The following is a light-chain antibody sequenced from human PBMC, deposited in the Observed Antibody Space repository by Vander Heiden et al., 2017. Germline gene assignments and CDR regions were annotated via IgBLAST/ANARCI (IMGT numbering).Light chain of an antibody. CDR1: QRVSSSY. J-gene: IGKJ3*01. CDR2: GAS. V-gene: IGKV3-20*01. Sequence: EIVLTQSPGSLSLSPGERATLSCRASQRVSSSYLAWYQQQPGQAPRLLIYGASSRATGIPDRFSGSGSGTDFTLTISRLEPEDFAIYYCQQYGSSPFTFGPGTKVDIK. CDR3: QQYGSSPFT.